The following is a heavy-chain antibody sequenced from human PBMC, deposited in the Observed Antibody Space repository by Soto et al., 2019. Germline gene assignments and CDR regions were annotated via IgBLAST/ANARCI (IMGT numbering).Heavy chain of an antibody. CDR1: GYTFTSYY. J-gene: IGHJ4*02. D-gene: IGHD3-3*01. V-gene: IGHV1-46*01. Sequence: ASVKVSCKASGYTFTSYYMHWVRQAPGQGLEWMGIINPSGGSTSYAQKFQGRVTMTRDTSTSTVYMELSSLRSEDTAVYYCARADDFWSGYYQEGQFDYWGQGTLVTVSS. CDR3: ARADDFWSGYYQEGQFDY. CDR2: INPSGGST.